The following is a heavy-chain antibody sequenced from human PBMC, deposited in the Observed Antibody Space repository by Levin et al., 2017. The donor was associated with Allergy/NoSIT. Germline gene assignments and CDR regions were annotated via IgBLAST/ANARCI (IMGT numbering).Heavy chain of an antibody. CDR3: ARTPGNYYDSSGYYFFDY. CDR2: ISAYNGNT. D-gene: IGHD3-22*01. Sequence: ASVKVSCKASGYTFTSYGISWVRQAPGQGLEWMGWISAYNGNTNYAQKLQGRVTMTTDTSTSTAYMELRSLRSDDTAVYYCARTPGNYYDSSGYYFFDYWGQGTLVTVSS. V-gene: IGHV1-18*01. CDR1: GYTFTSYG. J-gene: IGHJ4*02.